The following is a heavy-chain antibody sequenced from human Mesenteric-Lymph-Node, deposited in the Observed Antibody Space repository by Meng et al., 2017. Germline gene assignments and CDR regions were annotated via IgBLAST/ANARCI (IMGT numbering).Heavy chain of an antibody. J-gene: IGHJ4*02. V-gene: IGHV4-39*01. D-gene: IGHD6-19*01. Sequence: QLQLQESGPGLVKPSETLSLTCTVSGGSISSSSYYWGWIRQPPGKGLEWIGSIYYSGSTYYNPSLKSRVTISVDTSKNQFSLKLSSVTAADTAVYYCARIAVAGTFDYWGRGTLVTVSS. CDR3: ARIAVAGTFDY. CDR2: IYYSGST. CDR1: GGSISSSSYY.